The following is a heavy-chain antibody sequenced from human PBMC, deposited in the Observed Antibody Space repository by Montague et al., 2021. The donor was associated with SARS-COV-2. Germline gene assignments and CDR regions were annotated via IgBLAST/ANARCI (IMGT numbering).Heavy chain of an antibody. CDR3: AREGDIVVVTDAFDI. J-gene: IGHJ3*02. CDR1: GFTFSSYA. CDR2: ISYDGSNK. Sequence: SLRLSYAASGFTFSSYAMHWVRQAPGRGLEWVAVISYDGSNKYYADSVKGRFTISRDNSKNTLYLQMNSLRAEDTAVYYCAREGDIVVVTDAFDIWGQGTMVTVSS. V-gene: IGHV3-30-3*01. D-gene: IGHD2-21*02.